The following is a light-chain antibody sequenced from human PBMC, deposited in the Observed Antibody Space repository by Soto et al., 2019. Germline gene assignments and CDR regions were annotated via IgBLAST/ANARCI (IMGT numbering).Light chain of an antibody. V-gene: IGKV1-16*01. J-gene: IGKJ5*01. CDR3: QHDDGYPQI. CDR1: QGISTF. Sequence: DIQMTQSPSSLSASVGDRVTITCRASQGISTFLAWFQQKPGKAPKILIYAASSLHSGVPSRFSGSGSGTDFTLTISRLQPEDFATYYCQHDDGYPQIFGQGTRLEIK. CDR2: AAS.